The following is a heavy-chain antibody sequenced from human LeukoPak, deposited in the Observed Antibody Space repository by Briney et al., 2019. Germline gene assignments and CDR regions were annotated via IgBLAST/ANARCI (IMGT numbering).Heavy chain of an antibody. CDR3: AKVWCGGDCHDAFDI. J-gene: IGHJ3*02. V-gene: IGHV3-30*02. CDR2: IRYDGSNK. CDR1: GFTFSSYG. Sequence: GGSLRLSCAASGFTFSSYGKHWVRQAPGKGLEWVAFIRYDGSNKYYADSVKGRFTISRDNSKNTLYLQMNSLRAEDTAVYYCAKVWCGGDCHDAFDIWGQGTMVTVSS. D-gene: IGHD2-21*01.